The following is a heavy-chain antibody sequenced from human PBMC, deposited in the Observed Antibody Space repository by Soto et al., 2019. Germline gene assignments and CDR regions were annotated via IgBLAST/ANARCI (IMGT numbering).Heavy chain of an antibody. CDR2: IYYSGST. J-gene: IGHJ4*02. CDR3: ARSSGWRPDFDY. D-gene: IGHD6-19*01. V-gene: IGHV4-31*03. CDR1: GGSISSGNYY. Sequence: QVQLQESGPGLVKPSQTLSLICTVSGGSISSGNYYWSWIRQHPGKGLEWIGYIYYSGSTYYNPSLKSRVTISVDTSKNPFSLKLSSVTAADTAVYFCARSSGWRPDFDYWGQGTLVTVSS.